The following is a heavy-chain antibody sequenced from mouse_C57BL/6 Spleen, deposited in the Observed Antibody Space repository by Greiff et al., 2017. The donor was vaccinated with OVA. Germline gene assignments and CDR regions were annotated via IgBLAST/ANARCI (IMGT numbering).Heavy chain of an antibody. J-gene: IGHJ4*01. CDR3: ARSRENGAMDY. Sequence: VKLMESGAELVRPGTSVKMSCKASGYTFTNYWIGWAKQRPGHGLEWIGDIYPGGGYTNYNEKFKGKATLTADKSSSTAYMQFSSLTSEDSAIYYCARSRENGAMDYWGQGTSVTVSS. CDR2: IYPGGGYT. CDR1: GYTFTNYW. V-gene: IGHV1-63*01.